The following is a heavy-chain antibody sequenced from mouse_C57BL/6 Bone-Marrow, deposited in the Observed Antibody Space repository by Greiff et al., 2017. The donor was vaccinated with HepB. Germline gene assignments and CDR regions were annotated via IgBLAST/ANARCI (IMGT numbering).Heavy chain of an antibody. V-gene: IGHV1-76*01. Sequence: QVQLQQSGAELVRPGASVKLSCKASGYTFTDYYINWVKQRPGQGLEWIARIYPGSGNTYYNEKFKGKATLTAEKSSSTAYMQLSSLTSEDSAVYFCARREGYGEDWGQGTTLTVSS. CDR2: IYPGSGNT. D-gene: IGHD2-2*01. CDR1: GYTFTDYY. CDR3: ARREGYGED. J-gene: IGHJ2*01.